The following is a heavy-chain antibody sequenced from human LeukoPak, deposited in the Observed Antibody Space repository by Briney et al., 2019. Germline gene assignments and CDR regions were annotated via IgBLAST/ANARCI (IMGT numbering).Heavy chain of an antibody. CDR2: IYYSGST. V-gene: IGHV4-59*12. CDR1: GGSISSYY. CDR3: ARGGRAYYGSGSPDY. D-gene: IGHD3-10*01. Sequence: SETLSLTCTVSGGSISSYYWSWIRQPPGKGLEWIGYIYYSGSTNYNPSLKSRVTISVDTSKNQFSLKLSSVTAADTAVYYCARGGRAYYGSGSPDYWGQGTLVTVSS. J-gene: IGHJ4*02.